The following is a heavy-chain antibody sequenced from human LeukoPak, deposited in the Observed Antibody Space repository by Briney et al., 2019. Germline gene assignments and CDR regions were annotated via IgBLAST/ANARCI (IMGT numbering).Heavy chain of an antibody. V-gene: IGHV5-51*01. J-gene: IGHJ4*02. CDR3: ARQGRKDKVPAAMPGY. D-gene: IGHD2-2*01. Sequence: ESLKISCKGSGYSFTSYWIGWVRQMPGKGLEWMGIIYPGDSDTRYSPSFQGQVTISADKSISTAYLQWSSLKASDTAMYYCARQGRKDKVPAAMPGYWGQGTLVTVSS. CDR2: IYPGDSDT. CDR1: GYSFTSYW.